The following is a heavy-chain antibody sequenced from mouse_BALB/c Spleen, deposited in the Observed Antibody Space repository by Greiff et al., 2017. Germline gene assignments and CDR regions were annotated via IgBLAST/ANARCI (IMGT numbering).Heavy chain of an antibody. CDR2: ISNLAYSI. V-gene: IGHV5-15*02. J-gene: IGHJ4*01. CDR1: GFTFSDYG. Sequence: EVHLVESGGGLVQPGGSRKLSCAASGFTFSDYGMAWVRQAPGKGPEWVAFISNLAYSIYYADTVTGRFTISRENAKNTLYLEMSSLRSEDTAMYYCARELGRNYAMDYWGQGTSVTVSS. D-gene: IGHD4-1*01. CDR3: ARELGRNYAMDY.